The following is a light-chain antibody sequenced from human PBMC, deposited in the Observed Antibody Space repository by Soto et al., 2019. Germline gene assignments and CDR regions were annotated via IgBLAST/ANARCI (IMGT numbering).Light chain of an antibody. CDR1: QSVSSSY. CDR3: QQYGSSPLT. V-gene: IGKV3-20*01. J-gene: IGKJ4*01. CDR2: GAS. Sequence: EIVLTQSPGTLSLSPGERATLSCRASQSVSSSYLAWYQQKPGQAPRLLIYGASSRATGIPDRFSGSGSGRDVTLTISRLEPEEFAVYYCQQYGSSPLTFGGGTKVEIK.